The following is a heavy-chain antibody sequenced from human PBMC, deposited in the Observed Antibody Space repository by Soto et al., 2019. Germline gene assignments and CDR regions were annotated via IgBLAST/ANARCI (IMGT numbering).Heavy chain of an antibody. V-gene: IGHV4-39*01. CDR3: ASGDYDFWSGYRIDY. Sequence: QLQLQESGPGLVKPSETLSLTCTVSGGSISSSSYYWGWIRQPPGKGLEWIGSIYYSGSTYYNPSRKSRVTISVDTSKNQFSLKLSSVTAADTAGYYCASGDYDFWSGYRIDYWGQGTLVTVSS. CDR2: IYYSGST. CDR1: GGSISSSSYY. J-gene: IGHJ4*02. D-gene: IGHD3-3*01.